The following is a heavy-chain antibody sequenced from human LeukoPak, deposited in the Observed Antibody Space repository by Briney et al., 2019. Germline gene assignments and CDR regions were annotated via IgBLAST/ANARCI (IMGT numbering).Heavy chain of an antibody. V-gene: IGHV3-48*01. CDR1: GFTFSSYS. CDR2: ISSSSSTI. J-gene: IGHJ3*02. Sequence: PGGSLRLSCAASGFTFSSYSMNWVRQAPGKGLEWVSYISSSSSTIYYADSVKGRFTISRDNAKNSLYLQMNSLRAEDTAVYYCARVRPDIVVVTGAFDIWGQGTMVTVSS. CDR3: ARVRPDIVVVTGAFDI. D-gene: IGHD2-21*02.